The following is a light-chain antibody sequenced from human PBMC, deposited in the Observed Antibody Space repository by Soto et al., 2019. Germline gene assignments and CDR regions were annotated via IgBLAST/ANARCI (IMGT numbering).Light chain of an antibody. V-gene: IGLV1-40*01. Sequence: QSVLTQPPSVSGAPEQRVTISCTGSSSNIGAGFDVHWYQQLPGTAPKLLIYGDSNRPSGVPDRFSGSKSGTSASLAITGLQDEDEAHYYCKSYDISVGGSWVFGGGTKLTVL. J-gene: IGLJ3*02. CDR3: KSYDISVGGSWV. CDR1: SSNIGAGFD. CDR2: GDS.